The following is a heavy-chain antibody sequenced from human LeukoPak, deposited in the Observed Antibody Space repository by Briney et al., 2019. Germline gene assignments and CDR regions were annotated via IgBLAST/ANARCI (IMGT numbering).Heavy chain of an antibody. J-gene: IGHJ3*02. Sequence: PGGSLRLSCAASGFTFSSYSMNWVRQAPRKGLEWVSSISSSSSYIYYADSVKGRFTISRDNAKNSLYLQMNSLRAEDTAVYYCARGGAGYDFWSGYYTIPPDAFDIWGQGTMVTVSS. CDR2: ISSSSSYI. V-gene: IGHV3-21*01. CDR1: GFTFSSYS. CDR3: ARGGAGYDFWSGYYTIPPDAFDI. D-gene: IGHD3-3*01.